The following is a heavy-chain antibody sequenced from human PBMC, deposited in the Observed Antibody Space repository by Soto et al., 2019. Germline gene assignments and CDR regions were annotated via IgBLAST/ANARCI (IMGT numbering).Heavy chain of an antibody. V-gene: IGHV1-8*01. CDR1: GYTFTSYD. D-gene: IGHD3-10*01. CDR3: ARAADGAFDY. CDR2: MNPNSGNT. J-gene: IGHJ4*02. Sequence: QVQLVQSGAEVKKPGASVKVSCKASGYTFTSYDINWVRQATGQGLEWMGWMNPNSGNTGYAQKFQGSGTRTRNTSISTADMELRSLRYEDTAVYYCARAADGAFDYWAQGTLVTFSS.